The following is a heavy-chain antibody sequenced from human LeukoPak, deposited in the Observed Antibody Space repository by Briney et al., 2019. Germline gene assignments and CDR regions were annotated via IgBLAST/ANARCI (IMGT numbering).Heavy chain of an antibody. J-gene: IGHJ4*02. CDR2: ISSSGSTI. Sequence: GGSLRLSCAASGFTFSSYEMNWVRQAPGKGLEWVSYISSSGSTIYYADSMKGRFTISRDNAKNSLYLQMDSLRAEDTAVYYCARDPYYGDYVVWGQGTLVTVSS. D-gene: IGHD4-17*01. V-gene: IGHV3-48*03. CDR3: ARDPYYGDYVV. CDR1: GFTFSSYE.